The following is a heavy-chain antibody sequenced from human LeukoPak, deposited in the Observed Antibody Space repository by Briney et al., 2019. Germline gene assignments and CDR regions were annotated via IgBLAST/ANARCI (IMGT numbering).Heavy chain of an antibody. CDR2: INPSGGST. J-gene: IGHJ4*02. CDR3: ARDSTSWVRFDY. CDR1: GYTFTSYY. Sequence: GASVKVSCKASGYTFTSYYMHWVRQAPGQGLEWMGIINPSGGSTTYAQKFQGRVTMTRDTSTNTVYMELSSLRSEDTAMYYCARDSTSWVRFDYWGKGTLVTVSS. D-gene: IGHD1-1*01. V-gene: IGHV1-46*01.